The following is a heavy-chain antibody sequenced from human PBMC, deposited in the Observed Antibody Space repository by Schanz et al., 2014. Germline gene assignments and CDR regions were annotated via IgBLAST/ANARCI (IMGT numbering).Heavy chain of an antibody. Sequence: QVQLVESGGGLVQPGGSLRLSCAASGFTFSTYAMTWVRQAPGKGLEWVATIWFDGSKTDYADSVKGRFTISRDNSKNTLYLQMNSLRAEDTAVYYCARHRAGTWSQDVWGQGTLVTVSS. CDR3: ARHRAGTWSQDV. V-gene: IGHV3-33*08. J-gene: IGHJ4*01. CDR2: IWFDGSKT. D-gene: IGHD6-13*01. CDR1: GFTFSTYA.